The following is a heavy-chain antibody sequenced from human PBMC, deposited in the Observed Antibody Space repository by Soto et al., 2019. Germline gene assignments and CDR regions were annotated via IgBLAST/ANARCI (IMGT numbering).Heavy chain of an antibody. D-gene: IGHD3-22*01. V-gene: IGHV3-21*01. CDR2: ISSRSDSI. J-gene: IGHJ4*02. CDR1: GFTFSRYE. CDR3: ARIYYDSSGVFDY. Sequence: SLRLSCAASGFTFSRYEMNWVRQAPGKGLEWVSSISSRSDSIYYADSVKGRFTISRDNAQNSLYLQMNSLRAEDTAVYYCARIYYDSSGVFDYWGQGTLVTVSS.